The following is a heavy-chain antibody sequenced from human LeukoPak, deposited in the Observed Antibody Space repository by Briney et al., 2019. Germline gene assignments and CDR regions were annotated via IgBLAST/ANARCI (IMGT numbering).Heavy chain of an antibody. CDR2: ISPGGDTI. Sequence: DPGGSLRLSCAASGFSFTIYAMSWVRQAPGKGLEWVSAISPGGDTIYYLDSVKGRFTISRDNSKNTLYLQMNSLRAEDTAVYYCARRATVVGPAPFDHWGQGTLVTVSP. J-gene: IGHJ4*02. CDR1: GFSFTIYA. CDR3: ARRATVVGPAPFDH. V-gene: IGHV3-23*01. D-gene: IGHD4-23*01.